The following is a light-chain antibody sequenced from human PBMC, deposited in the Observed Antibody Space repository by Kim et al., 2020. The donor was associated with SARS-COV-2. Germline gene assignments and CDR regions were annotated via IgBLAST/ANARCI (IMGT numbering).Light chain of an antibody. CDR3: QRYGSSNTWS. CDR1: QSVSSRY. Sequence: EIVLTQSPGMLSLTPGERATLSCRASQSVSSRYLAWYQQRPGQAPRLLIYDASTRATGIPDRFSGSGYGTDFTLTISRLEPEDFAVYYCQRYGSSNTWSFGQGTKVDIK. CDR2: DAS. J-gene: IGKJ1*01. V-gene: IGKV3-20*01.